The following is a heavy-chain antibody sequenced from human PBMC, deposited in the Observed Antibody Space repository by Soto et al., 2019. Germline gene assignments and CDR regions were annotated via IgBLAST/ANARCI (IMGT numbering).Heavy chain of an antibody. J-gene: IGHJ6*02. Sequence: ASVKVSCKASGYTFTGYYMHWVLQAPGQGLEWMGWINPNSGGTNYAQKFQGWVTMTRDTSISTAYMELSRLRSDDTAVYYCARGYYYYYGMDVWGQGTTVTVSS. CDR3: ARGYYYYYGMDV. CDR2: INPNSGGT. V-gene: IGHV1-2*04. CDR1: GYTFTGYY.